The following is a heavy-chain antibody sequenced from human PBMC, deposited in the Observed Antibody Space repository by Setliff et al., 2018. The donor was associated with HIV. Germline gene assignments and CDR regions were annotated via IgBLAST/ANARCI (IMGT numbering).Heavy chain of an antibody. CDR3: ARYGSDWFFDL. CDR1: GYTFTTFG. CDR2: INTETGTP. V-gene: IGHV7-4-1*01. J-gene: IGHJ2*01. D-gene: IGHD4-17*01. Sequence: GASVKVSCKASGYTFTTFGLSWVRQAPRQGLEWMGWINTETGTPMYAQGFTGRFVFSLDTSISTAYLQIDSLNAEDTAVYYCARYGSDWFFDLWGRGTLVTVSS.